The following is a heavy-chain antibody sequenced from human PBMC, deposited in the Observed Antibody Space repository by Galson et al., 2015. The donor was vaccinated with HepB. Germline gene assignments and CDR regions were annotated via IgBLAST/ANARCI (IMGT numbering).Heavy chain of an antibody. Sequence: SLRLSCAASGFTFSDYYMSWIRQAPGKGLEWVSYISSSSSYTNYADSVKGRFTISRDNAKNSLYLQMNSLRAEDTAVYYCARALYSSGWYLDYWGQGTLVTVSS. J-gene: IGHJ4*02. CDR3: ARALYSSGWYLDY. D-gene: IGHD6-19*01. CDR1: GFTFSDYY. CDR2: ISSSSSYT. V-gene: IGHV3-11*06.